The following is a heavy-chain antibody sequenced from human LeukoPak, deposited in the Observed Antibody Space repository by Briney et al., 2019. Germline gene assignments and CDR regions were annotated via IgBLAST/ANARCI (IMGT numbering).Heavy chain of an antibody. Sequence: PSETLSLTCTVSGGSISSYYWSWIRQPPGQGLEWIGYIYYSGSTIYNPSLKSRVTISVDTSKNQFSLKLSSVTAADTAVYYCARDSTVSKSGDYYYYGMDVWGQGTTVTVSS. CDR2: IYYSGST. V-gene: IGHV4-59*08. CDR1: GGSISSYY. J-gene: IGHJ6*02. D-gene: IGHD4-17*01. CDR3: ARDSTVSKSGDYYYYGMDV.